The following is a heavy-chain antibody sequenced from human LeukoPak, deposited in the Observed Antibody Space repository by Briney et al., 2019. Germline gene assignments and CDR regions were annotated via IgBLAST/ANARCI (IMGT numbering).Heavy chain of an antibody. CDR2: IYYSGST. J-gene: IGHJ4*02. V-gene: IGHV4-59*08. D-gene: IGHD3-22*01. CDR3: ARHYDSSGYWYYFDY. Sequence: PSETLSLTCTVSGGSIRGYYWSWIRQPPGKGLEWIGYIYYSGSTNYNPSLKSRVTISVDTSKNQFPLKLNSVTAADTAVYYCARHYDSSGYWYYFDYWGQGTLVTVSS. CDR1: GGSIRGYY.